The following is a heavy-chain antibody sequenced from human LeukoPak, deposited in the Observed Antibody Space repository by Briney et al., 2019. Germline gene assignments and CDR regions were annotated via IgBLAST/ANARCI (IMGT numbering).Heavy chain of an antibody. Sequence: GASVKVSCKASGYTFTSYDINWVRQATGQGLEWMGWMNPNSGNTGYAQKFQGRVTITRNTSISTAYMELSRLRSDDTAVYYCARDVDIVVVPAAQGAWNYWGQGTLVTVSS. CDR2: MNPNSGNT. CDR3: ARDVDIVVVPAAQGAWNY. J-gene: IGHJ4*02. D-gene: IGHD2-2*03. V-gene: IGHV1-8*03. CDR1: GYTFTSYD.